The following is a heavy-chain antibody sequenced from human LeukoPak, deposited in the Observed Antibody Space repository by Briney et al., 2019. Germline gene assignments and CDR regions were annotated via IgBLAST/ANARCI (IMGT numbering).Heavy chain of an antibody. Sequence: EPGGSLRLSCAASGFTVSSNYMSWVRQAPGKGLEWVSVIYSGGSTYYADSVKGRFTISRDNSKNTLYLQMNSLRAEDTAVYYCARVPMFHYDILTGYRNDAFDIWGQGTMVTVSS. J-gene: IGHJ3*02. CDR1: GFTVSSNY. D-gene: IGHD3-9*01. CDR3: ARVPMFHYDILTGYRNDAFDI. V-gene: IGHV3-53*01. CDR2: IYSGGST.